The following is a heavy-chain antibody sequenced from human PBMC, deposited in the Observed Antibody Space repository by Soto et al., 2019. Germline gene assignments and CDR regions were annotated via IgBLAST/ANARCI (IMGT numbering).Heavy chain of an antibody. J-gene: IGHJ2*01. CDR1: GFTFSSYA. CDR2: ISYDGSNK. Sequence: QVQLVESGGGVVQPGRSLRLSCAASGFTFSSYAMHWVRQAPGKGLEWVAVISYDGSNKHYADSVKGRFTISRDNSKNTLYLQMNSLRAEDTAVYYCARDPLPTVTPEWYFDLWGRGTLVTVS. CDR3: ARDPLPTVTPEWYFDL. V-gene: IGHV3-30-3*01. D-gene: IGHD4-17*01.